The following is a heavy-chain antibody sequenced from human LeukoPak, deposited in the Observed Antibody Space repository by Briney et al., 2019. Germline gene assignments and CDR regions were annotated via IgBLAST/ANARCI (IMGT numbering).Heavy chain of an antibody. Sequence: GGSLRLSCAASGFTFSSYGMGWVRQAPGKGLEWVSAISGSGGSTYYADSVKGRFTISRDNSKNTLYLQMNSLRAEDTAVYYCARGWGKIDYWGQGTLVTVSS. CDR2: ISGSGGST. CDR3: ARGWGKIDY. J-gene: IGHJ4*02. CDR1: GFTFSSYG. D-gene: IGHD7-27*01. V-gene: IGHV3-23*01.